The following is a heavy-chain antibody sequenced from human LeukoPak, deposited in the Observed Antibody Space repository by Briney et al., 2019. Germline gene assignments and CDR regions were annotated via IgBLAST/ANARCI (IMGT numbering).Heavy chain of an antibody. CDR3: ARRRYTAMVKYYFDY. D-gene: IGHD5-18*01. V-gene: IGHV4-59*01. J-gene: IGHJ4*02. Sequence: SETLSLTCTVSGGSISSYYWSWIRQPPGKGLEWIGYIYYSGSTNYNPSLKSRVTISVDTSKNQFSLKLSSVTAADTAVYYCARRRYTAMVKYYFDYWGQGTLVTVSS. CDR1: GGSISSYY. CDR2: IYYSGST.